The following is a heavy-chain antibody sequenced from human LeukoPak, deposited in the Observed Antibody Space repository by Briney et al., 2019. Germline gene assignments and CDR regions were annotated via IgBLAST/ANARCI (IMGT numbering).Heavy chain of an antibody. CDR3: AREGYDYSKPDY. CDR2: IIPIFSTA. CDR1: GGTFSSYA. V-gene: IGHV1-69*13. D-gene: IGHD4-11*01. J-gene: IGHJ4*02. Sequence: SVKVSCKASGGTFSSYAISWVRQAPGQGLEWMGGIIPIFSTANYAQKFQGRVTITADESTSTAYMELSSLRSEDTAVYYCAREGYDYSKPDYWGQGTLVTVSS.